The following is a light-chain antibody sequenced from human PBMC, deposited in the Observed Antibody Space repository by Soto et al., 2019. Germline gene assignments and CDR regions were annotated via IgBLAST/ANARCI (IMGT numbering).Light chain of an antibody. V-gene: IGKV1-5*01. CDR1: QNVSTS. CDR2: DVS. CDR3: LQDYNYPWT. J-gene: IGKJ1*01. Sequence: DIQLTQSPSTLSASVGDSVTITCRASQNVSTSLAWYQHKPGEAPKLLMFDVSNLESGVPSRFSGSGSGTDFTLTISSLQPEDFAAYYCLQDYNYPWTFGQGTKVDIK.